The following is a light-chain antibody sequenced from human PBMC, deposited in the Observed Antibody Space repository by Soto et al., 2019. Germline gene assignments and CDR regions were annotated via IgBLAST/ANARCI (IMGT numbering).Light chain of an antibody. V-gene: IGLV4-69*01. CDR2: LNSDGSH. CDR1: SGHSSYA. J-gene: IGLJ3*02. Sequence: QPVLTQSPSASASLGASVKLTCTLSSGHSSYAIAWHQQQPEKGPRYLMKLNSDGSHSKGDGIPDRFSGSSSGAERYLTISSLQSEDEADYYCQIWGTGIWVFGGGTKVTV. CDR3: QIWGTGIWV.